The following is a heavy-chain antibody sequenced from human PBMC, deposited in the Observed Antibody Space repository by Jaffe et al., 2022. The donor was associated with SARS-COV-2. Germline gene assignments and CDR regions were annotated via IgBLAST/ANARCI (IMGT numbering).Heavy chain of an antibody. J-gene: IGHJ4*02. Sequence: QVQLMQSGSELKKPGASVKVSCKASGYTFTSYPMSWVRQAPGQGLEWMGWINTNTGNPTYGQGFTGRFVFSLDTSVSTAYLQISSLKAEDTAIYYCASGQWVGAIYYWGQGTLVTVSS. CDR3: ASGQWVGAIYY. V-gene: IGHV7-4-1*02. D-gene: IGHD1-26*01. CDR2: INTNTGNP. CDR1: GYTFTSYP.